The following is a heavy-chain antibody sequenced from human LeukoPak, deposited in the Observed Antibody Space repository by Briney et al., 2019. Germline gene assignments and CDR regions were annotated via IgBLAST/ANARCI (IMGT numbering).Heavy chain of an antibody. D-gene: IGHD6-13*01. CDR3: ARTLYISAAPGGFDY. V-gene: IGHV1-2*02. CDR1: GYTFTGYY. J-gene: IGHJ4*02. CDR2: INPNSGGT. Sequence: ASVKVPCKASGYTFTGYYMHWVRQAPGQGLEWMGWINPNSGGTNSAQKFQGRVTMTRDTSISTAYMELTRLRSDDTAVYYCARTLYISAAPGGFDYWGQGTLVTVSS.